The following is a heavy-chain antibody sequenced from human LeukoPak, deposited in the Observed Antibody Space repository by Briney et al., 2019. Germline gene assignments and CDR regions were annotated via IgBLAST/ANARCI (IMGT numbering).Heavy chain of an antibody. Sequence: GGSLRLSCAASGFTFDSYNINWVRQAPGKGLEWVSSISSSSSYIYYSDSVKGRFTTSRDNAKNSLYLQMIRLRAEDTAVYYCAREIVNTGGLFDYWGQGTLVTVSS. CDR2: ISSSSSYI. V-gene: IGHV3-21*01. J-gene: IGHJ4*02. CDR3: AREIVNTGGLFDY. CDR1: GFTFDSYN. D-gene: IGHD1-26*01.